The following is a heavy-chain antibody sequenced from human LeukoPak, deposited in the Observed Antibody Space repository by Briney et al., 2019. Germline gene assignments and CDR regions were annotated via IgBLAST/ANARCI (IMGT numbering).Heavy chain of an antibody. V-gene: IGHV3-53*04. CDR1: GFTVSSNY. D-gene: IGHD3-22*01. CDR2: IYSGGST. Sequence: GGSLRLSCAASGFTVSSNYMSWVRQAPGKGLEWVSVIYSGGSTYYADSVKGRFTTSRHNSKNTLYLQMNSLRAEDTAVYYCARGNLYYDSSGYYYPFDYWGQGTLVTVSS. CDR3: ARGNLYYDSSGYYYPFDY. J-gene: IGHJ4*02.